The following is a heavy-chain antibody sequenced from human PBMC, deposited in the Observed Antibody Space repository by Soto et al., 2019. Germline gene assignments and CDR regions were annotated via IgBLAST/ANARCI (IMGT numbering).Heavy chain of an antibody. D-gene: IGHD1-1*01. CDR3: AKDRSSAGTTVRFDP. Sequence: GGSLRLSCAASGFTFSGYAMSWVRQTPGKGLDWVSTISGGGGSTYYADSVKGRFTISRDNSKNTLYLQMNSLRADDTAIYYCAKDRSSAGTTVRFDPWGQGTLVTVSS. J-gene: IGHJ5*02. CDR1: GFTFSGYA. V-gene: IGHV3-23*01. CDR2: ISGGGGST.